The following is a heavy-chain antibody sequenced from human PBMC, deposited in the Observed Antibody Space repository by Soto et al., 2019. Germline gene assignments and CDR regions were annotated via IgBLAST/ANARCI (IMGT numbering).Heavy chain of an antibody. Sequence: PSETLSLTCAVYGGSFSGYYWSWIRQPPGKGLEWIGEINHSGSTNYNPSLKSRVTISVDTSKNQFSLKLSSVTAADTAVYYCASRSRLYGSGSDRAYYYGMDVWGQGTTVTVSS. V-gene: IGHV4-34*01. CDR1: GGSFSGYY. CDR3: ASRSRLYGSGSDRAYYYGMDV. D-gene: IGHD3-10*01. J-gene: IGHJ6*02. CDR2: INHSGST.